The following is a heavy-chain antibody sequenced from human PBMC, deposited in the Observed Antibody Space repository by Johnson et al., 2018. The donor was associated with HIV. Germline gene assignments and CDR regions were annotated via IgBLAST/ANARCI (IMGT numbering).Heavy chain of an antibody. Sequence: VQLVESGGGLVQPGGSLRLSCAASGFTFSSYWMHWVRQAPGKVLVWVSRINSDGSSTSYADSVKGRFTISRDNAKNTLYLQMNSLRAEDTAVYYCARDEITMIVVAGDAFDIWGQGTMVTVSS. V-gene: IGHV3-74*01. D-gene: IGHD3-22*01. CDR1: GFTFSSYW. CDR2: INSDGSST. J-gene: IGHJ3*02. CDR3: ARDEITMIVVAGDAFDI.